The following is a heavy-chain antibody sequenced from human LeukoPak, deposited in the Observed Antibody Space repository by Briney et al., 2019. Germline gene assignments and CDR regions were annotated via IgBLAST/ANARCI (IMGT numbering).Heavy chain of an antibody. D-gene: IGHD6-13*01. J-gene: IGHJ4*02. V-gene: IGHV1-8*01. CDR1: GYTFTSYD. CDR3: ARRNWGIAAADY. CDR2: MNPNSGNT. Sequence: ASVKVSCKASGYTFTSYDINWVRQATGQGLEWMGWMNPNSGNTGYAQKFQGRVTMTRNTSISTAYMELSSLRSEDTAVYYCARRNWGIAAADYWGQGTLVTVPS.